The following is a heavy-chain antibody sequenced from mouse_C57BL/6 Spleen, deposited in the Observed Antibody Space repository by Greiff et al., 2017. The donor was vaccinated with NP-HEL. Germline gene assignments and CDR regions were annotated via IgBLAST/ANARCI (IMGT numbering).Heavy chain of an antibody. V-gene: IGHV3-6*01. CDR3: ARWGGYPYFDY. Sequence: VQLKESGPGLVKPSQSLSLTCSVTGYSITSGYYWNWIRQFPGNKLEWMGYISYDGSNNYNPSLKNRISITRDTSKNQFFLKLNSVTTEDTATYYCARWGGYPYFDYWGQGTTLTVSS. CDR1: GYSITSGYY. D-gene: IGHD2-2*01. CDR2: ISYDGSN. J-gene: IGHJ2*01.